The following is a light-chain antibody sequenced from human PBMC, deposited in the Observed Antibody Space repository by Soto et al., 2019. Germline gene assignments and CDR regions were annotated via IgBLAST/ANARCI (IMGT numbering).Light chain of an antibody. CDR2: EHN. CDR3: QSYDSSLSAYV. V-gene: IGLV6-57*04. J-gene: IGLJ1*01. CDR1: SGSIADHY. Sequence: NFMLTQPHSVSESPGKTVTISCTRSSGSIADHYVQWYQQRPGSAPTTVIYEHNQRPSGVPDRFSGSKSGTSASLAITGLQAEDEADYYCQSYDSSLSAYVFGTGTKLTVL.